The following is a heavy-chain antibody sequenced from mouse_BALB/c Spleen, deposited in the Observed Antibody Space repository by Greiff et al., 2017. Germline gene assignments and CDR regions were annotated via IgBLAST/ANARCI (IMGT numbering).Heavy chain of an antibody. CDR2: IYPSDSYT. Sequence: QVQLQQPGAELVRPGASVKLSCKASGYTFTSYWINWVKQRPGQGLEWIGNIYPSDSYTNYNQKFKDKATLTVDKSSSTAYMQLSSPTSEDSAVYYCTRSGATMITLFAYWGQGTLVTVSA. CDR3: TRSGATMITLFAY. D-gene: IGHD2-4*01. V-gene: IGHV1-69*02. CDR1: GYTFTSYW. J-gene: IGHJ3*01.